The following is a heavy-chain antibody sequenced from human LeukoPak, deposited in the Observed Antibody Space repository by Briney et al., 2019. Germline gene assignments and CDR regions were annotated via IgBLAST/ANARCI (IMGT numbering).Heavy chain of an antibody. CDR3: AKDSLEAAGKFDY. CDR1: GLIFNDNA. CDR2: ISGDCDST. Sequence: SLRLSWVASGLIFNDNAIYSVRQLPGKGLEWVSLISGDCDSTYYEDSVKVRFSMSRDNRRNSVYLQMNSLRIEDTALYYCAKDSLEAAGKFDYWGQGTLVTVS. J-gene: IGHJ4*02. D-gene: IGHD1-14*01. V-gene: IGHV3-43*02.